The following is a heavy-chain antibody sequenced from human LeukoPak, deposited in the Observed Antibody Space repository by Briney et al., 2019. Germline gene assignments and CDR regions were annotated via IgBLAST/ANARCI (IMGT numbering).Heavy chain of an antibody. CDR3: ATDRRSYRPDAFDI. Sequence: ASVKVSCKVSGYTHTELSMHWVRQPPGKGGEGVGGCEPEDGETIYAQKFQGRVTMSEDTSTDTAYMELSRLRSEDTAVYYCATDRRSYRPDAFDIWGQGTMVTVSS. CDR1: GYTHTELS. D-gene: IGHD5-18*01. CDR2: CEPEDGET. V-gene: IGHV1-24*01. J-gene: IGHJ3*02.